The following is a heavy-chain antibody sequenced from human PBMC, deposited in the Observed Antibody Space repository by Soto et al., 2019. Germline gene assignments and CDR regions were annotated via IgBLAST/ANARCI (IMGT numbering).Heavy chain of an antibody. CDR2: ISGNGGTT. J-gene: IGHJ4*02. V-gene: IGHV3-23*01. CDR3: AKEEVQGDHDFDS. D-gene: IGHD3-16*01. CDR1: GFTFRNYA. Sequence: GGSLRLSCTASGFTFRNYAMSWVRQAPGKGLQWVSAISGNGGTTYYADSVKGRFTLSRDNFKDTLYLQMNSLRTEDTAVYYCAKEEVQGDHDFDSWGLGTLVTVSS.